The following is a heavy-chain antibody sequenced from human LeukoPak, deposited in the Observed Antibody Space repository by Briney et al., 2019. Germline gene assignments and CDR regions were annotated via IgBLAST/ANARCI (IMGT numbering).Heavy chain of an antibody. V-gene: IGHV3-74*01. CDR1: GFPFSSSC. CDR3: AGCGATSY. Sequence: SGGSLRLSCAASGFPFSSSCMNWVRQAPGKGLVWVSRINDDGGSTTYADSVKGRFTTTRDNAKNTLYLQMNSLRAEDTAVYYCAGCGATSYWGQGALVTVSP. D-gene: IGHD1-26*01. J-gene: IGHJ4*02. CDR2: INDDGGST.